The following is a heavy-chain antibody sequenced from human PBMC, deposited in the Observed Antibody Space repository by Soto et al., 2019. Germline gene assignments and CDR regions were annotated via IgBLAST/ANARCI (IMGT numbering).Heavy chain of an antibody. D-gene: IGHD3-9*01. J-gene: IGHJ6*02. V-gene: IGHV4-38-2*02. CDR1: GYSISSGYY. Sequence: TLSLTCAVSGYSISSGYYWGWIRQPPGKGLEWIGSIYHSGSTYYNPSLKSRVTISVDTSKNQFSLKLSSVTAADTAVYYCARDHPTISWSVGMDVWGQGTTVTVSS. CDR2: IYHSGST. CDR3: ARDHPTISWSVGMDV.